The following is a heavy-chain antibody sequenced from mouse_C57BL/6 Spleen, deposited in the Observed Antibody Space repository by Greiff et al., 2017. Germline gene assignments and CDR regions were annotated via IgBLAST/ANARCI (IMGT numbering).Heavy chain of an antibody. CDR1: GYSITSGYY. Sequence: EVKLQESGPGLVKPSQSLSLTCSVTGYSITSGYYWNWIRQFPGNKLEWMGYISYDGSNNYNPSLKNRISITRDTSKNQFFLKLNSVTTEDTATYYCARDWEGYFDVWGTGTTVTVSS. CDR3: ARDWEGYFDV. J-gene: IGHJ1*03. V-gene: IGHV3-6*01. D-gene: IGHD4-1*01. CDR2: ISYDGSN.